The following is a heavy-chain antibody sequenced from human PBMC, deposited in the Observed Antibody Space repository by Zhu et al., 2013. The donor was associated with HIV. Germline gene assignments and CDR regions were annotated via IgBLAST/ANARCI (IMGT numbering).Heavy chain of an antibody. V-gene: IGHV1-18*04. J-gene: IGHJ4*02. CDR1: GYTFTSYG. CDR2: ISAYNGNT. Sequence: QVQLVQSGAEVKKPGASVKVSCKASGYTFTSYGISWVRQAPGQGLEWMGWISAYNGNTNYAQKLQGRVTMTTDTSTSTAYMELSSLRSEDTAVYYCARDRRAARPRDEGYFDYWGQGTLVTVSS. CDR3: ARDRRAARPRDEGYFDY. D-gene: IGHD6-6*01.